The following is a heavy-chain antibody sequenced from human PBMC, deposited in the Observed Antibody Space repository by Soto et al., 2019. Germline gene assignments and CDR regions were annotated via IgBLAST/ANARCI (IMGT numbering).Heavy chain of an antibody. CDR2: MNTNSGNT. V-gene: IGHV1-8*01. CDR1: GYTVTSYD. J-gene: IGHJ4*02. Sequence: QVQLVQSGAEVKKPGASVKVSCKASGYTVTSYDINWVRQATGQGLEWMGWMNTNSGNTGYAQKSQGRATMTRNTSRSTAYMALSSLRSEEAAVYYCSSNSHSGYDLMLDSWGQGTLVTVSS. D-gene: IGHD5-12*01. CDR3: SSNSHSGYDLMLDS.